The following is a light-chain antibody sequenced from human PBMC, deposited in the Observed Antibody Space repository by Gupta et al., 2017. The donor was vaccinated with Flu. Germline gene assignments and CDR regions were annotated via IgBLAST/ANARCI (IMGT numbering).Light chain of an antibody. CDR1: QTISNY. CDR3: QQSYSAPPT. Sequence: PSSLSASVGDRVTISCRAGQTISNYLNWFQQKPGKAPKLLIYAASTLQSGVPSRFSGSGSGTDFTLNISSLQPEDFATYFCQQSYSAPPTFGQGTKVEIK. CDR2: AAS. J-gene: IGKJ2*01. V-gene: IGKV1-39*01.